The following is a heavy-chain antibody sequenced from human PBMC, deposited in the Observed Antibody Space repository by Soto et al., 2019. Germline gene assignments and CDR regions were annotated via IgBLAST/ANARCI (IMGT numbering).Heavy chain of an antibody. CDR1: GFIFSEST. V-gene: IGHV3-64D*06. J-gene: IGHJ4*02. CDR3: VKQAHGLDGVAFDY. Sequence: GGSLRLSCSTSGFIFSESTIYWVRQVPGKGLEAISAVSTSGRSTYYADSVKDRFTISRDNSKNTLFLQMGSLRPEDTAIYYCVKQAHGLDGVAFDYWGQGTQVTVSS. D-gene: IGHD2-15*01. CDR2: VSTSGRST.